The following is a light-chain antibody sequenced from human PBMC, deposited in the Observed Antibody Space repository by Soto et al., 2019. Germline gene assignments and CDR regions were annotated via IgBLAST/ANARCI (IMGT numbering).Light chain of an antibody. CDR3: QQSFRPHIT. V-gene: IGKV1-39*01. CDR2: SAS. Sequence: DIQMTQSPRSLSAAVGDCVTITCRASQSIGNYLIWYQQKPGEVPTLLIYSASSLQSGVPSRFSGSASGTDFTLSISNLQPEDFATYYCQQSFRPHITFGQGTRLEIK. CDR1: QSIGNY. J-gene: IGKJ5*01.